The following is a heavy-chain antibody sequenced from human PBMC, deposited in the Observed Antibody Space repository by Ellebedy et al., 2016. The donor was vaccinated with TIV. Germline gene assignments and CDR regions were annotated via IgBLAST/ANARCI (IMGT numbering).Heavy chain of an antibody. J-gene: IGHJ4*02. D-gene: IGHD1-7*01. Sequence: SETLSLTCAVYGGSFSGYYWSWIRQPPGKGLEWIGEINHSGNTNYNPSLKSRVTISVDTSKTQFSLKLSSVTAADTAVYYCARKNYERLFDYWGQGTLVTVSS. CDR3: ARKNYERLFDY. V-gene: IGHV4-34*01. CDR2: INHSGNT. CDR1: GGSFSGYY.